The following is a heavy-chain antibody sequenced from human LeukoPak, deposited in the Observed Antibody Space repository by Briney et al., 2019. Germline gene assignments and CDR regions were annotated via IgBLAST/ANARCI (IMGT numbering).Heavy chain of an antibody. CDR3: AGGTTVTTGYYYYMDV. D-gene: IGHD4-11*01. Sequence: VASVKVSCKASGYTFTSYGISWVRQAPGQGLEWMGGIIPIFGTANYAQKFQGRVTITADESTSTAYMELSSLRSEDTAVYYCAGGTTVTTGYYYYMDVWGKGTTVTVSS. V-gene: IGHV1-69*13. J-gene: IGHJ6*03. CDR1: GYTFTSYG. CDR2: IIPIFGTA.